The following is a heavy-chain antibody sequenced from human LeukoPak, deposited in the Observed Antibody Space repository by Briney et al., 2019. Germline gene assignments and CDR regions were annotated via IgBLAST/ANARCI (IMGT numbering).Heavy chain of an antibody. CDR3: AREWANQRQRRDN. V-gene: IGHV3-53*01. CDR1: GFSVSSSF. D-gene: IGHD1-14*01. CDR2: LYAGGTT. J-gene: IGHJ4*02. Sequence: AGGSLRLSCAASGFSVSSSFMTWVRQSPVKGLELVAVLYAGGTTNYVDSVKGRFTISRDNSKNTVYLQMNSLRDDDTGVYYCAREWANQRQRRDNWGQGTPVTVSS.